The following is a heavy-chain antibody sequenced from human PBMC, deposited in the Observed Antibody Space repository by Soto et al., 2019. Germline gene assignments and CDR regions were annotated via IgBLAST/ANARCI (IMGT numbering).Heavy chain of an antibody. CDR2: INHSGST. Sequence: QVQLQQWGAGLLKPSETLSLTCAVYGGSFSGYYWSWIRQPPGKGLEWIGEINHSGSTNYNPSLKSRVTISVDTSKNQFSLKLSSVTAADTTVYYCARSQNRRIVGATPLGYWGQGTLVTVSS. CDR1: GGSFSGYY. CDR3: ARSQNRRIVGATPLGY. D-gene: IGHD1-26*01. V-gene: IGHV4-34*01. J-gene: IGHJ4*02.